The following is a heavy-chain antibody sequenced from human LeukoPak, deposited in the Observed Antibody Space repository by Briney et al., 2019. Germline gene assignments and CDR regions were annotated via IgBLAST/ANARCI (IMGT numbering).Heavy chain of an antibody. CDR2: IIPIFGIA. V-gene: IGHV1-69*04. J-gene: IGHJ6*04. CDR1: GGTFSSYA. D-gene: IGHD2-15*01. Sequence: AASVKVSCKASGGTFSSYAISWVRQAPGQGLEWMGRIIPIFGIANYAQKFQGRVTITADKSTSTAYMELSSLRSEDTAVYYCARGRYCSGGSCYSGADYYYYYGMDVWGKGTTVTVSS. CDR3: ARGRYCSGGSCYSGADYYYYYGMDV.